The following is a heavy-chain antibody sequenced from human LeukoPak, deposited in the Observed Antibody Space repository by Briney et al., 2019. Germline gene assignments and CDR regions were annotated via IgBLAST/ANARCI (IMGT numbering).Heavy chain of an antibody. CDR2: ISYDGSNK. Sequence: PGGSLRLSCAASGFTFSSYGMNWVRQAPGKGLEWVAVISYDGSNKYYADSVKGRFTISRDNSKNTLYLQMNSLRAEDTAVYYCAKDGIEYDFWSGYSNYWGQGTLVTVSS. V-gene: IGHV3-30*18. CDR3: AKDGIEYDFWSGYSNY. J-gene: IGHJ4*02. CDR1: GFTFSSYG. D-gene: IGHD3-3*01.